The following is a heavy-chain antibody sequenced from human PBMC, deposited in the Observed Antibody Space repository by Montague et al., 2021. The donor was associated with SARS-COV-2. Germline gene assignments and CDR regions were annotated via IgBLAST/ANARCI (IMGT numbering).Heavy chain of an antibody. V-gene: IGHV4-34*09. J-gene: IGHJ4*02. D-gene: IGHD6-13*01. Sequence: TLSLTCAVYGGSFSVYYWSWIRQPPGKGLEWIGEINHSGSTNYNPSPKSRVTISVDTSKNQFSLKLSSVTAADTAVYYCARDVGWYSSSWFDYWGQGTLVTVSS. CDR2: INHSGST. CDR1: GGSFSVYY. CDR3: ARDVGWYSSSWFDY.